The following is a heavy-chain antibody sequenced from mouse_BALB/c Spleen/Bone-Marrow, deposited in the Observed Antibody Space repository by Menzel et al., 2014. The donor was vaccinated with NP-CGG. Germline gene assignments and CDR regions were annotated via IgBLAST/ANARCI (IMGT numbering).Heavy chain of an antibody. Sequence: QVQLKQSGTDLVRPGTPVKVSCKASGYAFTNYLIEWIKQRPGQGLEWIGVINPGSGGINYNERFKGKATLTADKSSSTAYMQLSSLTSDDSAVYFCARSIYDGYSEAMDYWGQGTSVTVSS. CDR3: ARSIYDGYSEAMDY. J-gene: IGHJ4*01. CDR1: GYAFTNYL. D-gene: IGHD2-3*01. V-gene: IGHV1-54*03. CDR2: INPGSGGI.